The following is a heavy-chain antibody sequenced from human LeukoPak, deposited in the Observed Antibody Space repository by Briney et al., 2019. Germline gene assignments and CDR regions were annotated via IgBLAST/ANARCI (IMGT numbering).Heavy chain of an antibody. D-gene: IGHD6-13*01. V-gene: IGHV4-59*01. J-gene: IGHJ4*02. CDR1: GGSISSYY. CDR3: ARRGSSSFEQPYFFDY. CDR2: IYYSGST. Sequence: SETLSLTCTVSGGSISSYYWSWIRQPPGKGLEWIGDIYYSGSTNYNPSLKSRVTISVDTSKNQFSLKLSSVTAADTAVYYCARRGSSSFEQPYFFDYWGQGTLVTVSS.